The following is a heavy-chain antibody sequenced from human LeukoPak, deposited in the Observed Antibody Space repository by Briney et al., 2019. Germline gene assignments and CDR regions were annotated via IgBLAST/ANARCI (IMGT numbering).Heavy chain of an antibody. CDR1: GYTFTSYG. CDR2: ISAYNGNT. D-gene: IGHD4-23*01. Sequence: ASVKVSCKASGYTFTSYGISWVRQAPGQGLEWMGWISAYNGNTNYAQKFQGRVTMTRDMSTSTDYMELSSLRSEDTAVYYCARDNSVEDIAWWFDPWGQGTLVTVSS. CDR3: ARDNSVEDIAWWFDP. J-gene: IGHJ5*02. V-gene: IGHV1-18*01.